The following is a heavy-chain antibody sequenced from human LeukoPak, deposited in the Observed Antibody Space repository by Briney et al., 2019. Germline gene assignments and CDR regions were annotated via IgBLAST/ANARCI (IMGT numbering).Heavy chain of an antibody. Sequence: PGRSLRLSCVASGFSFSSYNINWVRQAPGTGLEWVSSISSSSNYIYYADSVKGRFTISRDNAENSLYLQMNSLRADDTAVYYCARRSPNYYFDHWGQGTLVTVSS. CDR3: ARRSPNYYFDH. J-gene: IGHJ4*02. V-gene: IGHV3-21*01. CDR1: GFSFSSYN. CDR2: ISSSSNYI.